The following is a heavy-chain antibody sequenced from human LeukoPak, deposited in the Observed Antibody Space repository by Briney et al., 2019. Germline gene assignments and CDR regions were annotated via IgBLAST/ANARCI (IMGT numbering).Heavy chain of an antibody. CDR1: GYTFTGYY. CDR2: INPNTGGT. J-gene: IGHJ6*03. V-gene: IGHV1-2*02. D-gene: IGHD3-10*01. CDR3: ARRDYYGSGKFTYYMDV. Sequence: GASVKVSCKASGYTFTGYYIQWVRQAPGQGLEWMGWINPNTGGTKYTQNLQGRVTMTRDTSISTVYMELSRLTSDDTAVYYCARRDYYGSGKFTYYMDVWGKGTTVTVSS.